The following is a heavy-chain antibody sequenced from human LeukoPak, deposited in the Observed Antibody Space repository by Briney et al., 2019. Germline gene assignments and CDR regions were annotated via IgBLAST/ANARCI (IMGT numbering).Heavy chain of an antibody. CDR1: GYTFTAYY. Sequence: ASVKVSCKASGYTFTAYYMHWVRQAPGQGLEWVAWINPNSGSTNYARKFQGRVTLTRDTSISTAYMGLSRLTYDDSAVYYCVVLPVAGIPNPLDYWGQGTLVTVSS. D-gene: IGHD6-19*01. CDR2: INPNSGST. J-gene: IGHJ4*02. CDR3: VVLPVAGIPNPLDY. V-gene: IGHV1-2*02.